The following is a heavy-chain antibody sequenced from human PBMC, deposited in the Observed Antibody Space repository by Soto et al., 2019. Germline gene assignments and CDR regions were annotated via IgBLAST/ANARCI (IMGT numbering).Heavy chain of an antibody. V-gene: IGHV3-7*03. CDR3: AKDSRTVAVSAARVYGMDV. CDR1: GFTFSSYW. D-gene: IGHD2-2*01. J-gene: IGHJ6*02. Sequence: PGGSLRLSCAASGFTFSSYWMSWVRQAPGKGLEWVANIKQDGSEKYYVDSVKGRFTISRDNSKNTLYLEMSSLRAEDSAVYYCAKDSRTVAVSAARVYGMDVWGQGTTVTVSS. CDR2: IKQDGSEK.